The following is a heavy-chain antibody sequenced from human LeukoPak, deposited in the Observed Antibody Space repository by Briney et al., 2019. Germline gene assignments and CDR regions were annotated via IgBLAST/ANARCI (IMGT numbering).Heavy chain of an antibody. D-gene: IGHD1-1*01. Sequence: ASVKVSCKASGYTFTDYYIHWVRQAPGQGLQWMGWINPNSGGTKYAQKFQGRVTMTRDTSISTAYMDLSRLRSDDTAVYYCARGSDWNDGGWFDPWGQGTLVTVSS. J-gene: IGHJ5*02. V-gene: IGHV1-2*02. CDR1: GYTFTDYY. CDR2: INPNSGGT. CDR3: ARGSDWNDGGWFDP.